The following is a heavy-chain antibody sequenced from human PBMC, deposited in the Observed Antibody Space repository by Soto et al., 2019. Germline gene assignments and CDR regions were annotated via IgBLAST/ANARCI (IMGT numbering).Heavy chain of an antibody. CDR2: FDPEDGET. CDR1: GYTLTELS. D-gene: IGHD6-19*01. V-gene: IGHV1-24*01. Sequence: ASVKVSCKVSGYTLTELSMHWVRQAPGKGLEWMGGFDPEDGETIYAQKFQGRVTMTEDTSTDTAYMELSSLRSEDTAVYYCATVSSGWRRGPYYYYYYGMDVSGQGTTVTVSS. CDR3: ATVSSGWRRGPYYYYYYGMDV. J-gene: IGHJ6*02.